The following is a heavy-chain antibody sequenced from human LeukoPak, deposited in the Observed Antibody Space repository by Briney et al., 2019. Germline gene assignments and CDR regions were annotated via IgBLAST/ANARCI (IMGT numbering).Heavy chain of an antibody. Sequence: PGGSLRLSCAASGFTFSSYSMNWVRPAPREGVEWVSPISSSSSYIYYENSVKGRLTISRDNAKNSLYLQMNSLRAEDTAVYYCARDDYSYGQPYHFDYWGQGTLVTVSS. D-gene: IGHD5-18*01. J-gene: IGHJ4*02. CDR1: GFTFSSYS. CDR3: ARDDYSYGQPYHFDY. V-gene: IGHV3-21*01. CDR2: ISSSSSYI.